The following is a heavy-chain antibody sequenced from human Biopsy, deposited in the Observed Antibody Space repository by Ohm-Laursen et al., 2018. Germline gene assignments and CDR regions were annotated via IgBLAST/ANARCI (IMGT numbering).Heavy chain of an antibody. J-gene: IGHJ5*01. CDR3: ARVRGGFLEWFDY. D-gene: IGHD3-3*01. CDR2: IYYSGTT. CDR1: GESMGTYY. Sequence: PSDTLSLTCTVSGESMGTYYWTWIRQPPGKGLEWIASIYYSGTTNKNPSLKSRVTISVDTSKRQFYLELSSVTAADTAIYYCARVRGGFLEWFDYWGQGTLVTVSA. V-gene: IGHV4-59*07.